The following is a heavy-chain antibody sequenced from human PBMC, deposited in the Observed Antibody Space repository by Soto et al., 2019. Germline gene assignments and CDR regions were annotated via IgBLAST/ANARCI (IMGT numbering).Heavy chain of an antibody. CDR1: GFTFGDYA. Sequence: PGGSLRLSCTASGFTFGDYAMSWFRQAPGKGLEWVGFIRSKAYGGTTEYAASVKGRFTISRDDSKSIAYLQMNSLKTEDTAVYYCTRGFKWLRESDDPPFDYWGQGTLVTVSS. J-gene: IGHJ4*02. V-gene: IGHV3-49*03. D-gene: IGHD5-12*01. CDR2: IRSKAYGGTT. CDR3: TRGFKWLRESDDPPFDY.